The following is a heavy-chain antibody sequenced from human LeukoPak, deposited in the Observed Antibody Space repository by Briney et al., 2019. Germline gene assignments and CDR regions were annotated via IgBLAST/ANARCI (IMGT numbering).Heavy chain of an antibody. D-gene: IGHD3-10*01. CDR1: GFTFSSYS. V-gene: IGHV3-21*01. CDR2: IKSSSSYI. Sequence: GGSLRLSCAASGFTFSSYSMNWVRHAPGKGLEWVSSIKSSSSYINYADSVKSRFPISRDNANNSLYLQMNSLRAEDTAVYYCARDSPRGGFDPWGQGTLVTVSS. J-gene: IGHJ5*02. CDR3: ARDSPRGGFDP.